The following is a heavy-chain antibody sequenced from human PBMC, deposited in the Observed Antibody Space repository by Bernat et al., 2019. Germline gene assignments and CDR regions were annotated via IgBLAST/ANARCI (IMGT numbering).Heavy chain of an antibody. CDR3: ARGSRGQGVRMWGVDY. Sequence: QVQLQESGPGLVKPSQTLSLTCTVSGGSISSGGYYWSWIRQHPGKGLEWIGYIYYSGSTYYNPSLKSRVTISVDTSKNQFSLKLSSVTAADTAVYYCARGSRGQGVRMWGVDYWGQGTLVTVSS. V-gene: IGHV4-31*03. CDR2: IYYSGST. CDR1: GGSISSGGYY. J-gene: IGHJ4*02. D-gene: IGHD3-10*01.